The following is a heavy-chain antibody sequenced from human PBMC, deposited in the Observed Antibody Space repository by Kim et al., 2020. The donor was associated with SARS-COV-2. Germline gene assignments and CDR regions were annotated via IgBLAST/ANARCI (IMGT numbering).Heavy chain of an antibody. V-gene: IGHV3-23*01. CDR2: GSGSGSKT. J-gene: IGHJ4*02. Sequence: GGSLRLSCAASGFTFNNFAMTWVRQAPGKGLEWVSSGSGSGSKTYYADSVKGRFTISRDNSKVTLYLQTSTLRVENTAVYYCAKDGGGWLTSGWYYFEHWGQGALVAVSP. CDR1: GFTFNNFA. CDR3: AKDGGGWLTSGWYYFEH. D-gene: IGHD2-15*01.